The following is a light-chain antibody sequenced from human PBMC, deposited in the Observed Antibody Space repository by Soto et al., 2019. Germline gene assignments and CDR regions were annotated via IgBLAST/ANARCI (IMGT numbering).Light chain of an antibody. CDR3: QQASSFPLT. CDR2: AAS. Sequence: DIQMTQSPSSLSASVGDRVTITCRASQTISNYLNWYQQKPGKAPKLLIYAASSLQSGVPSRFSGSGSGTYFTLTISSLQPEDFATYYCQQASSFPLTFGQGTRLEI. CDR1: QTISNY. V-gene: IGKV1-39*01. J-gene: IGKJ5*01.